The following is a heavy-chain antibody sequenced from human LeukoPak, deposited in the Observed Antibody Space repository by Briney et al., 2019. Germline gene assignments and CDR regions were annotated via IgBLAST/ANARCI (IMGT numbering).Heavy chain of an antibody. Sequence: SETLSLTCAVSGYSISSSFYWGWIRQPPGKGLEWIGIIYDSGSTYYNPSLRSRITISVDTSKNQFSLKLSSVTAADTAVYYCARDQGGATRYDAFDIWGQGTMVTVSS. CDR2: IYDSGST. V-gene: IGHV4-38-2*02. D-gene: IGHD1-26*01. CDR1: GYSISSSFY. J-gene: IGHJ3*02. CDR3: ARDQGGATRYDAFDI.